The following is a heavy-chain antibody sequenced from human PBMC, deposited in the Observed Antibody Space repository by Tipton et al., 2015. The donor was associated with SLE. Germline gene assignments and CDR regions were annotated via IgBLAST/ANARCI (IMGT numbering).Heavy chain of an antibody. D-gene: IGHD3-10*01. J-gene: IGHJ3*01. CDR3: ARAQGEMDAFDL. CDR1: GGSISSYY. Sequence: TLSLTCTVSGGSISSYYWSWIRQPPGKGLEWIGYIYYSGSTNYNPSFKSRVTISVDTSRNQFSLKLSSVTAADTAVYYCARAQGEMDAFDLRGQGTMVTVSS. CDR2: IYYSGST. V-gene: IGHV4-59*01.